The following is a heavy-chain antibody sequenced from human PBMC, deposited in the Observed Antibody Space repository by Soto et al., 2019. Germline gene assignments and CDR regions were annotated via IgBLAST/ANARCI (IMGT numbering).Heavy chain of an antibody. CDR3: ARDAAAGKYYYYYYMDV. J-gene: IGHJ6*03. D-gene: IGHD6-13*01. Sequence: GESLKISCKGSGYSFTSYWIGWVRQMPGKGLEWMGIIYPGDSDTRYSPSFQGQVTISADKSISTAYLQWGSLKASDTAMYYCARDAAAGKYYYYYYMDVWGKGTTVTVSS. CDR1: GYSFTSYW. V-gene: IGHV5-51*01. CDR2: IYPGDSDT.